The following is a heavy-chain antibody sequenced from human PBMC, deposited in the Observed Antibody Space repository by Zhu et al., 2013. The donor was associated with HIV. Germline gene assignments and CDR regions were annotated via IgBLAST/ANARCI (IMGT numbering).Heavy chain of an antibody. D-gene: IGHD4-17*01. J-gene: IGHJ6*02. CDR2: ISAYNGNT. V-gene: IGHV1-18*01. Sequence: QVQLVQSGAEVKKPRSSVKVSCKLSGGTFSNYAISWVRQAPGQGLEWMGWISAYNGNTNYAQKLQGRVTMTTDTSTSTAYMELRSLRSDDTAVYYCARDSPTLTTVVTPGSSWYYGMDVWGQGTTVTVSS. CDR1: GGTFSNYA. CDR3: ARDSPTLTTVVTPGSSWYYGMDV.